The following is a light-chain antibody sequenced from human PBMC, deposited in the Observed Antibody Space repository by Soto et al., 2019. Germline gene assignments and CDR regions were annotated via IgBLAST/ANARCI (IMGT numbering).Light chain of an antibody. J-gene: IGKJ5*01. CDR1: QSVGSY. CDR2: DAS. Sequence: EIVLIQSLATLSLSPGERATLSCRASQSVGSYLAWYQHKPGQAPRLLISDASNRATGIPARFSGSGSGTDFTLTISSLEPEDFAVYYCQHRNNWHITFGQGTRLEIK. CDR3: QHRNNWHIT. V-gene: IGKV3-11*01.